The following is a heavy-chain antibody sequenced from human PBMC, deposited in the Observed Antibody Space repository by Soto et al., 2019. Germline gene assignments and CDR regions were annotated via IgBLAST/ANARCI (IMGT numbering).Heavy chain of an antibody. Sequence: PSGSLDLACAVCGGSVWRAEYSWCWIRQHPGKGLEWSGYISYRGRTYYNPSLKSRVSISIDTSKNQFTLKLNSVTAADTAVYNCARSSHLGDLSLAYWGQGTLVTVSS. D-gene: IGHD3-16*02. J-gene: IGHJ4*02. CDR2: ISYRGRT. V-gene: IGHV4-31*11. CDR1: GGSVWRAEYS. CDR3: ARSSHLGDLSLAY.